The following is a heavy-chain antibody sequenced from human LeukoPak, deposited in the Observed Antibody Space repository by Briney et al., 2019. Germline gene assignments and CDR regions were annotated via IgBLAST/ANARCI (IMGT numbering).Heavy chain of an antibody. J-gene: IGHJ4*02. V-gene: IGHV3-23*01. CDR3: AIMHPYYDGNGYWVQ. CDR2: ISLSGTST. D-gene: IGHD3-22*01. Sequence: GESLRLSCAASESTFSSYAMSWIRQAPGKGLEWVSGISLSGTSTSNADSVKGWFTISRDNPRNTLYLQMTSLRAEDTALYYCAIMHPYYDGNGYWVQWGQGTLVTVSS. CDR1: ESTFSSYA.